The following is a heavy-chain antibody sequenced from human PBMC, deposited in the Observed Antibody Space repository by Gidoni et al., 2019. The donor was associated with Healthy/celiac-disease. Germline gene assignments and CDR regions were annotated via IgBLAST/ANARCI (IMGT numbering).Heavy chain of an antibody. D-gene: IGHD3-10*01. CDR3: ARGDYYYGSGSSSMFDP. V-gene: IGHV1-8*01. CDR1: GYTFTSYD. J-gene: IGHJ5*02. CDR2: MNPNSGNT. Sequence: QVQLVQSGAEVKKPGASVKVSCKASGYTFTSYDINWVRQATGQWLEWMGWMNPNSGNTGYAQKFQGRATMTRNTSISTAYIGLSSLRSEDTAVYYCARGDYYYGSGSSSMFDPWGQGTLVTVSS.